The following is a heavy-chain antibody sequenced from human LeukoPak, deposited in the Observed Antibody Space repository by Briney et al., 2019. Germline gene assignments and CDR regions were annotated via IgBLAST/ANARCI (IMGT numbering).Heavy chain of an antibody. CDR3: AKVHSSAVVVAATLGFDY. Sequence: GGSLRLSCAASGFTFSSYAMSWVRQAPGKGLEWVSAISGSGGSTYYADSVKGRFTISRDNSKNTLYLQMNSLRAEDTAVYYCAKVHSSAVVVAATLGFDYWGQGTLVTVSS. CDR1: GFTFSSYA. J-gene: IGHJ4*02. CDR2: ISGSGGST. V-gene: IGHV3-23*01. D-gene: IGHD2-15*01.